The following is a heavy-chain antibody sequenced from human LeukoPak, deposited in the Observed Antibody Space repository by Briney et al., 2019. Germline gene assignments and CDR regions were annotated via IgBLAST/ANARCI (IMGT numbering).Heavy chain of an antibody. CDR1: GFTFSSYA. CDR2: TSGSGGST. V-gene: IGHV3-23*01. J-gene: IGHJ3*02. D-gene: IGHD6-19*01. Sequence: QSGGSLRLSCAASGFTFSSYAMSWVRQAPGKGLEWVSATSGSGGSTYYADSVKGRFTISRDNSKNTLYLQMNSLRAEDTAVYYCAKPYSSGPGAFDIWGQGTMVTVSS. CDR3: AKPYSSGPGAFDI.